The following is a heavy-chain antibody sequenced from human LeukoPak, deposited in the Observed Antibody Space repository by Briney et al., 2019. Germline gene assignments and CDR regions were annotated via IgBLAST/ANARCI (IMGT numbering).Heavy chain of an antibody. J-gene: IGHJ4*02. V-gene: IGHV4-61*02. Sequence: SQTLSLTCTVSGGSISSGSYYWSWIRQPAGKGLEWIGRIYTSGSTNYNPSLKSRVTISVDRSKNQFSLKLSSVTAADTAVYYCARGGTAAGTFGVDYWGQGTLVTVSS. CDR1: GGSISSGSYY. CDR3: ARGGTAAGTFGVDY. CDR2: IYTSGST. D-gene: IGHD6-13*01.